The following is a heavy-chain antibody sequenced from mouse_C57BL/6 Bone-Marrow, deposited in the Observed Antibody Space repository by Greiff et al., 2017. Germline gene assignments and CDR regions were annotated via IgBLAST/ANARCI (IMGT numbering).Heavy chain of an antibody. CDR2: ILPASGST. V-gene: IGHV1-9*01. CDR3: VRNYGSSYPSGWYFDV. Sequence: VQLQQSGAELMKPGASVKISCKATGYTFSSYWIAWVKQRPGHGLEWIGDILPASGSTNYNEKFKGKATFTADTSSNTAYMQLSSLTSEDSADYYCVRNYGSSYPSGWYFDVWGAGTTVTVSS. CDR1: GYTFSSYW. D-gene: IGHD1-1*01. J-gene: IGHJ1*01.